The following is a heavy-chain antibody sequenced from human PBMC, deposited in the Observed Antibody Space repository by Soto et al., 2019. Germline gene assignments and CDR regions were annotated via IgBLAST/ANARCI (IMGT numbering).Heavy chain of an antibody. CDR1: GYSFTSYW. D-gene: IGHD3-3*01. V-gene: IGHV5-51*01. Sequence: GESLKISCKGSGYSFTSYWIGWVRQMPGKGLEWMGIIYAGDSDTRYSPSFQGQVTISADKSISTAYLQWSSLKASDTAMYYCARHFDFWTGYPGYPLDFWRQGALVTVSA. CDR2: IYAGDSDT. CDR3: ARHFDFWTGYPGYPLDF. J-gene: IGHJ4*01.